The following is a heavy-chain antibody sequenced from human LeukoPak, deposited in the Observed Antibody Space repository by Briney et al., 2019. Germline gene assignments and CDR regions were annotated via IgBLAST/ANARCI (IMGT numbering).Heavy chain of an antibody. Sequence: SETLSLTCTVSGGSISSGDYYWGWIRQPPGKGLEWIGYIYYSGSTYYNPSLKSRVTISVDTSKNQFSLKLSSVTAADTAVYYCARDSSGSIDYWGQGTLVTVSS. D-gene: IGHD6-19*01. J-gene: IGHJ4*02. V-gene: IGHV4-30-4*01. CDR3: ARDSSGSIDY. CDR2: IYYSGST. CDR1: GGSISSGDYY.